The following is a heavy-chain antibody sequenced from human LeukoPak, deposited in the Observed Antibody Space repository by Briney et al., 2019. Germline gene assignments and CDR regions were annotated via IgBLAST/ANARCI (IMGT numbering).Heavy chain of an antibody. CDR3: ARGGSSSWWSSPGDIDY. J-gene: IGHJ4*02. V-gene: IGHV3-74*01. Sequence: GASLRLSCAASGFTFSSYWMHWVRQAPGKGLVWVSRINSDGRSTTYADSVKGRFTISRDNAKNTLYLQMNSLRAEDTAVYYCARGGSSSWWSSPGDIDYWGQGTLVTVSS. D-gene: IGHD6-13*01. CDR1: GFTFSSYW. CDR2: INSDGRST.